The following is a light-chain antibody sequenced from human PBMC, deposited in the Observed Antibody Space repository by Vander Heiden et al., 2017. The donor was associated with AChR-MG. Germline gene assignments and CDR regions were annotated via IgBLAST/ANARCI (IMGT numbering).Light chain of an antibody. CDR3: QVWDSTVV. V-gene: IGLV3-9*01. J-gene: IGLJ2*01. CDR1: NIGSKN. CDR2: RES. Sequence: SYELTQPLSVSVALGQTARITCGGNNIGSKNVHWYQQKPGQAPVLVIYRESNRPSGIPERFSGSNSGNTATLTISRAQAGDEADYYWQVWDSTVVFGGGTKLTVL.